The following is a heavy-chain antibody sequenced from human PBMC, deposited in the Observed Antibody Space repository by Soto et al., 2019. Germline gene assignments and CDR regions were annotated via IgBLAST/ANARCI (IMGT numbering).Heavy chain of an antibody. CDR3: ARGGVITFWGVIVLAAFDI. CDR1: GGTFSSYA. J-gene: IGHJ3*02. V-gene: IGHV1-69*13. Sequence: SVKVSCKASGGTFSSYAISWVRQAPGQGLEWMGGIIPIFGTANYAQKFQGRVTITADESTSTAYMELSSLRSEDTAVYYCARGGVITFWGVIVLAAFDIWGQGTMVTVSS. CDR2: IIPIFGTA. D-gene: IGHD3-16*02.